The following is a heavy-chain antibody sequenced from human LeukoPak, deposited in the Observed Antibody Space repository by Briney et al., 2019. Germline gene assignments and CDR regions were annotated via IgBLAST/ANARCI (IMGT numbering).Heavy chain of an antibody. D-gene: IGHD5-18*01. J-gene: IGHJ4*02. CDR1: GFTFSSYA. CDR3: AKDRTGIQLWFRAADY. CDR2: ISGSGGST. V-gene: IGHV3-23*01. Sequence: GGSLRLSCAASGFTFSSYAMSWVRQAPGKGLEWVSAISGSGGSTYYADSVKGRFTISRDNSKNTLYLQMNSLRAEDTAVYYCAKDRTGIQLWFRAADYWGQGTLVTVSS.